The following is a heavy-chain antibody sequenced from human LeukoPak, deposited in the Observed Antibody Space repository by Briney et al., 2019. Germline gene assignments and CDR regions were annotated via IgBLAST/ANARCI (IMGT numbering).Heavy chain of an antibody. Sequence: PSETLSLTCTVSGGSISSYYWSWIRQPPGKGLEWIGYIYTSGSTNYNPSLKSRVTISVDTSKNQFSLKLSSVTAADTAVYYCARHARDGYNKYYFDYWGQGTLATVSS. D-gene: IGHD5-24*01. CDR1: GGSISSYY. V-gene: IGHV4-4*09. J-gene: IGHJ4*02. CDR2: IYTSGST. CDR3: ARHARDGYNKYYFDY.